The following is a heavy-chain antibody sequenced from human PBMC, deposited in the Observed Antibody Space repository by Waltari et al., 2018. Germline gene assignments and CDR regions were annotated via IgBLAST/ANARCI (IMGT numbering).Heavy chain of an antibody. V-gene: IGHV4-39*01. J-gene: IGHJ4*02. D-gene: IGHD6-13*01. Sequence: QLQLQESGPGLVKPSETLSLTCTVSGGSISSSSYYWGWIRQPPGKGLEWIVRIYYSGSTYYHPSLKSRVTISVDTSKNQFSLKLSSVTAADTAVYYCAYSSSWYYFDYWGQGTLVTVSS. CDR3: AYSSSWYYFDY. CDR1: GGSISSSSYY. CDR2: IYYSGST.